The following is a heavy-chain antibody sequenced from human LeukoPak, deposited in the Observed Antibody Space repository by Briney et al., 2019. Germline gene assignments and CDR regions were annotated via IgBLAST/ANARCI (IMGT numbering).Heavy chain of an antibody. CDR3: ARGPDFWSGYYGS. Sequence: SETLSLTCAVSGDSISGSRWWSWVRQPPGKGLEWIGEIYHSGITNYNPSLKSRVTISVDKSKNQFSLKLSSVTAADTAVYYCARGPDFWSGYYGSWGQGTLVTVSS. CDR1: GDSISGSRW. CDR2: IYHSGIT. V-gene: IGHV4-4*02. J-gene: IGHJ5*02. D-gene: IGHD3-3*01.